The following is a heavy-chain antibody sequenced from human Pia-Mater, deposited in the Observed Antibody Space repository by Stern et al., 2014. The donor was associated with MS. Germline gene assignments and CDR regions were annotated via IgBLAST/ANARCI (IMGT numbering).Heavy chain of an antibody. J-gene: IGHJ4*02. CDR2: IWYDGSNK. CDR1: GFTFSSYG. D-gene: IGHD6-6*01. CDR3: ARGDSSSPLEY. V-gene: IGHV3-33*01. Sequence: QVQLVESGGGVVQPGRSLRLSCAASGFTFSSYGMHWVRQTPGKGLGWVAVIWYDGSNKYYADSVKGRFTISRDNSENTLYLQMNSLRAEDTAVYYCARGDSSSPLEYRGQGTLVTVSS.